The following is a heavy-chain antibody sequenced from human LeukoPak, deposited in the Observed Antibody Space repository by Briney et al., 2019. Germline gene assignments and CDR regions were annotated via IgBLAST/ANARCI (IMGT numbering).Heavy chain of an antibody. CDR1: GITFSTYS. V-gene: IGHV3-21*01. Sequence: GGSLRLSCTASGITFSTYSMNWVRQAPGKGLEWVSSISSSRSYTYYVDSVKGRFTISRDNAKKSLYLQMNSLRAEDTAVYYCAINVETALVDDYWGQGTLVTVSS. CDR3: AINVETALVDDY. J-gene: IGHJ4*02. D-gene: IGHD5-18*01. CDR2: ISSSRSYT.